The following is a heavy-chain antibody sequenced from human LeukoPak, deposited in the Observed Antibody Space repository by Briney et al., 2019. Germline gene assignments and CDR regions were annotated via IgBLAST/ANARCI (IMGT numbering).Heavy chain of an antibody. Sequence: ASVKVSCKASGYTFTGYYMHWVRQAPGQGLEWMGGINPNSGGTNYAQKFQCRVTMTRATTISTASMELSRMRSDDTAVYYCARPESTYGGYVEEFDYWGQGTLVTVSS. CDR3: ARPESTYGGYVEEFDY. J-gene: IGHJ4*02. D-gene: IGHD4-17*01. CDR2: INPNSGGT. V-gene: IGHV1-2*02. CDR1: GYTFTGYY.